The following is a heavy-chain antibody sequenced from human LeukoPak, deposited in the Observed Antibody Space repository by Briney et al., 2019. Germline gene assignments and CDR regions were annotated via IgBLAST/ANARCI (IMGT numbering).Heavy chain of an antibody. Sequence: PGGSLRLSCAASGFTFSSYGMSWVRQAPGKGLEWVSAISGSGGSTYYADSVKGRFTISRGNSKNTLYLQMNSLRAEDTAVYYCAKVLHSSSWYDFDYWGQGTLVTVSS. D-gene: IGHD6-13*01. CDR2: ISGSGGST. V-gene: IGHV3-23*01. CDR1: GFTFSSYG. CDR3: AKVLHSSSWYDFDY. J-gene: IGHJ4*02.